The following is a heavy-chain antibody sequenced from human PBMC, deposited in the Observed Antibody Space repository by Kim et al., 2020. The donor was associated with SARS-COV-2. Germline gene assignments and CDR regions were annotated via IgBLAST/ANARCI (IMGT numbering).Heavy chain of an antibody. J-gene: IGHJ4*02. V-gene: IGHV3-23*01. Sequence: GGSLRLSCAASGFTFSSYAMSWVRQAPGKGLEWVSAISGSGGSTYYADSVKGRFTISRDNSKNTLYLQMNSLRAEDTAVYYCAKGWDIVVVVAPFDYWGQGTLVTVSS. D-gene: IGHD2-15*01. CDR2: ISGSGGST. CDR3: AKGWDIVVVVAPFDY. CDR1: GFTFSSYA.